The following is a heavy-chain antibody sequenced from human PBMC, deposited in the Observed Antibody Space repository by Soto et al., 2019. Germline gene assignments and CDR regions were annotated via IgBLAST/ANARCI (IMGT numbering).Heavy chain of an antibody. J-gene: IGHJ4*02. CDR1: GGSISSSSYY. D-gene: IGHD5-12*01. CDR3: ARHYSGYARNPFNY. V-gene: IGHV4-39*01. Sequence: SETLSLTCTVSGGSISSSSYYWGWIRQPPGKGLEWIGSIYYSGSTYYNPSLKSRVTISVDTSKNQFSLKLSSVTAADTAVYYCARHYSGYARNPFNYWGQGTLVTVSS. CDR2: IYYSGST.